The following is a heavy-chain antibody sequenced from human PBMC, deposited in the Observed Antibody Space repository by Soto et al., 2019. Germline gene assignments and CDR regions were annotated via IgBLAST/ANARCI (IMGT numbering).Heavy chain of an antibody. D-gene: IGHD2-2*01. J-gene: IGHJ3*02. V-gene: IGHV3-23*01. CDR2: ISGSGGST. CDR3: AKDLYRVVPAAIDAFDI. CDR1: GFTFSSYA. Sequence: GGSLRLSCAASGFTFSSYAMSWVRQAPGKGLEWVSAISGSGGSTYYADSVKGRFTISRDNSKNTLYLQMNSLRAEDTAVYYCAKDLYRVVPAAIDAFDIWGQGTMVTVSS.